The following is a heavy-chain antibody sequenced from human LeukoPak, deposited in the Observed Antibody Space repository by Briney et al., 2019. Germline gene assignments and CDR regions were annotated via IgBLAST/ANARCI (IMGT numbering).Heavy chain of an antibody. Sequence: ASVKVSCKASGYTFTSYYMHWVRQAPGQGLEWMGIINPSGGSTSYAQKFQGRVAMTRDMSTSTVYMELSSLRSEDTAVCYCARAKIVVGDYWGQGTLVTVSS. CDR2: INPSGGST. V-gene: IGHV1-46*01. J-gene: IGHJ4*02. CDR1: GYTFTSYY. D-gene: IGHD3-22*01. CDR3: ARAKIVVGDY.